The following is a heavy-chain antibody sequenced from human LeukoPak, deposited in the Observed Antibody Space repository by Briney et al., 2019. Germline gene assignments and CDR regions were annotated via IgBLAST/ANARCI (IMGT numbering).Heavy chain of an antibody. CDR2: INPGDGST. Sequence: ASVKVSCKASGYTFSSHYMHWVRQAPGQGPEWMGIINPGDGSTSYAQRFQGRVTMTRVTSTSTVYMEMGSLRSEDTAVYYCARDLGVTTFRNWFDPWGQGTLVTVSS. J-gene: IGHJ5*02. CDR3: ARDLGVTTFRNWFDP. V-gene: IGHV1-46*01. CDR1: GYTFSSHY. D-gene: IGHD4-17*01.